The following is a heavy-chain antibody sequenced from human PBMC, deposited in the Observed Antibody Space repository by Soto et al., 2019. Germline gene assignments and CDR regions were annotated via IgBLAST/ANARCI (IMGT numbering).Heavy chain of an antibody. D-gene: IGHD2-15*01. J-gene: IGHJ5*02. CDR2: FDPEDGET. CDR1: GYTLTELS. Sequence: GASVKVSCKVSGYTLTELSMHWVRQAPGKGLEWMGGFDPEDGETIYAQKFQGRVTMTEDTSTDTAYMELSSLRSEDTAVYYCATGSLYCSGGSCYGLNWFDPWGQGTLVTVSS. V-gene: IGHV1-24*01. CDR3: ATGSLYCSGGSCYGLNWFDP.